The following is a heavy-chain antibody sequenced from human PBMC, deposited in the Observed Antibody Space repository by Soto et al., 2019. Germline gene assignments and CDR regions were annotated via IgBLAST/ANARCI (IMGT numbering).Heavy chain of an antibody. D-gene: IGHD3-22*01. CDR2: IIPIFGTA. CDR3: AKDSMIVVVRPYDAFDI. V-gene: IGHV1-69*13. Sequence: GASVKVSCKASGGTFSSYAISWVRQAPGQGLEWMGGIIPIFGTANYAQKFQGRVTITADESTSTAYMELSSLRSEDTAVYYCAKDSMIVVVRPYDAFDIWGQGTMVTVSS. CDR1: GGTFSSYA. J-gene: IGHJ3*02.